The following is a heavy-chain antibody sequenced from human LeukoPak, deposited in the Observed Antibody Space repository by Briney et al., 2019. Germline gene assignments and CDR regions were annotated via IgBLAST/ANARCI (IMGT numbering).Heavy chain of an antibody. CDR1: GGSISSYY. CDR2: IYYSGST. Sequence: SETLSLTCTVSGGSISSYYWSWIRQPPGKGLEWIGYIYYSGSTNYNPSLKSRVTISVDTSKNQFSPKLSSVTAADTAVYYCARREYSSSFDYWGQGTLVTVSS. J-gene: IGHJ4*02. CDR3: ARREYSSSFDY. V-gene: IGHV4-59*12. D-gene: IGHD6-6*01.